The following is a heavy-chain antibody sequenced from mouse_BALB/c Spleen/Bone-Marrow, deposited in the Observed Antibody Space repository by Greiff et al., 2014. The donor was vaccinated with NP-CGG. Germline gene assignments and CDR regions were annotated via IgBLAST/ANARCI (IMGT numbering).Heavy chain of an antibody. CDR1: GYTFTDFA. V-gene: IGHV1-67*01. J-gene: IGHJ4*01. D-gene: IGHD3-1*01. CDR2: ISPYYVDG. CDR3: AGGGAAGPYSYAIDY. Sequence: VQLQQSGAELVRPGVSVKISCKGSGYTFTDFAIHWVKQSHTKGLEWIGVISPYYVDGGYNQKFKGKATMTIDRSSSTAYMERATPTAEISAINYCAGGGAAGPYSYAIDYWGQGTTVTVSS.